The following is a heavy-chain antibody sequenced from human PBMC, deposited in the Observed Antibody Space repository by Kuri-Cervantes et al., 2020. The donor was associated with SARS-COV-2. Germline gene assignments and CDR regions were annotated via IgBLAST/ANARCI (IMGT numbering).Heavy chain of an antibody. V-gene: IGHV1-69*05. J-gene: IGHJ6*02. Sequence: SVKVSCKASGGTFSSYAISWVRQAPGQGLEWMGGIIPIFGTANYAQKFQGRVTMTRDTSTSTVYMELSSLRSEDTAVYYCARDPIRTDFDWLNDYYYYGMDVWGQGTTVTVSS. D-gene: IGHD3-9*01. CDR2: IIPIFGTA. CDR3: ARDPIRTDFDWLNDYYYYGMDV. CDR1: GGTFSSYA.